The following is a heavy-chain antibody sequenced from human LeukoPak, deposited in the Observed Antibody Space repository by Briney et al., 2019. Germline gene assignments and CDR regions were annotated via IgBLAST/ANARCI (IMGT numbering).Heavy chain of an antibody. CDR2: IHPGDSDT. CDR3: ARLWGGVVPADDAFDV. CDR1: GYNFAHYR. V-gene: IGHV5-51*01. J-gene: IGHJ3*01. D-gene: IGHD2-2*01. Sequence: GESLKISCKGSGYNFAHYRIGWVRQMPGKGLEWMGIIHPGDSDTTYSPSFQGQATISADKSISTAYLQWGSLRASDTAMYYCARLWGGVVPADDAFDVWGQGTMVTVSS.